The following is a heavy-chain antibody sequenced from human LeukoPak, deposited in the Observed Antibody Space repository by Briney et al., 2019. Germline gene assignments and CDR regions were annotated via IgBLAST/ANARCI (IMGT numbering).Heavy chain of an antibody. CDR3: AKAIAAPVWYFDL. CDR2: INSDGSST. J-gene: IGHJ2*01. Sequence: GGSLRLSCAASGFTFSSHWMHWVRQGPGKGLVWVSRINSDGSSTAYADSVKGRLTISRDNSRNTLYLQMNTLRAEDTAVYYCAKAIAAPVWYFDLWGRGTLVTVSS. V-gene: IGHV3-74*01. CDR1: GFTFSSHW. D-gene: IGHD6-13*01.